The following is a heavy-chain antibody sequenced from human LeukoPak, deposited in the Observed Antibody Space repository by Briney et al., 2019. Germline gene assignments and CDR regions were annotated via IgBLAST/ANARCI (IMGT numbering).Heavy chain of an antibody. CDR3: ARVQVKTRGSYFRDDY. CDR2: TSSFSDNT. J-gene: IGHJ4*02. D-gene: IGHD3-10*01. V-gene: IGHV1-18*01. CDR1: GYTFTSYG. Sequence: ASVKVSCKTSGYTFTSYGISWERQAPGQGLEWMGWTSSFSDNTKYAERFQGRVTMTTDISTSTAYMELRSLRFDDTAVYYCARVQVKTRGSYFRDDYWGQGTLVTVSS.